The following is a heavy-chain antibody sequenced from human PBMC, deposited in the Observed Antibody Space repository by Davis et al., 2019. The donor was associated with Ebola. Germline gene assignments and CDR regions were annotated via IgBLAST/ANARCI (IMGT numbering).Heavy chain of an antibody. CDR2: LYYSGNT. CDR3: ARSPRGYDFWKGYYFYGMDV. CDR1: GGSISTYY. J-gene: IGHJ6*04. V-gene: IGHV4-59*01. Sequence: MPSETLSLTCTVSGGSISTYYWSWIRQPPGKGLEWIGYLYYSGNTNYNPSLKSRVTISVDTSKNQFSLKLSSVTAADTAVYYCARSPRGYDFWKGYYFYGMDVWGKGTTVAVSS. D-gene: IGHD3-3*01.